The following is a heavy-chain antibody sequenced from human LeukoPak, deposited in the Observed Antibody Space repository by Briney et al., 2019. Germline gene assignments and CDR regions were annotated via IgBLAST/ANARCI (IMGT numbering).Heavy chain of an antibody. CDR3: ARGFTIFGVVNDAFDI. V-gene: IGHV3-74*01. Sequence: GGSLRLSCAASEFTFSSYWMHWVRQAPGKGLVWVSRINSDGSSTSYADSVKGRFAISRDNAKNTLYLQMNSLRAEDTAVYYCARGFTIFGVVNDAFDIWGQGTMVTVSS. CDR2: INSDGSST. CDR1: EFTFSSYW. D-gene: IGHD3-3*01. J-gene: IGHJ3*02.